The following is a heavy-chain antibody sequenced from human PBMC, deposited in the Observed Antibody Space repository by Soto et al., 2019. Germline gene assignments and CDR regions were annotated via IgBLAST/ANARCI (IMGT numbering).Heavy chain of an antibody. Sequence: SETLSLTCAVYGWSFSGYYWSWIRQPPGKGLEWIGEINHSGSTNYNPSLKSRVTISVDTSKNQFSLKLSSVTAADTAVYYCASSPGAYCSSTSCPTYYYYGMDVWGQGTTVTVSS. CDR3: ASSPGAYCSSTSCPTYYYYGMDV. V-gene: IGHV4-34*01. D-gene: IGHD2-2*01. J-gene: IGHJ6*02. CDR2: INHSGST. CDR1: GWSFSGYY.